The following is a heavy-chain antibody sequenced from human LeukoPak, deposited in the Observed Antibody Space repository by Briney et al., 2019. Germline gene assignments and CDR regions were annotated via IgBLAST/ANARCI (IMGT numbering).Heavy chain of an antibody. D-gene: IGHD3-3*01. J-gene: IGHJ4*02. CDR2: ISGSGGST. Sequence: PGGSLRLSCAASGFTFSSYAMSWVRQAPGKGLEWVSAISGSGGSTYYADSVKGRFTISRGNSKNTLYLQMTSLRAEDTAVYYCAKDAYDFWSGYTDYWGQGTLVTVSS. CDR1: GFTFSSYA. V-gene: IGHV3-23*01. CDR3: AKDAYDFWSGYTDY.